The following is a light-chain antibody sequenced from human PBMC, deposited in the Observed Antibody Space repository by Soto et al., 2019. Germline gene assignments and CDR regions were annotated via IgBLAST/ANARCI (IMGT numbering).Light chain of an antibody. J-gene: IGLJ1*01. V-gene: IGLV2-14*01. Sequence: QSVLTQPASVSGSLGQSITISCTGISSDVGGYNYVSWYQQQPGKAPKLMISEVSNRPSGISNRFSGSKSGNTASLIISGLQAEDEADYYCCSFTSSTTYVFGTGTKVTVL. CDR3: CSFTSSTTYV. CDR2: EVS. CDR1: SSDVGGYNY.